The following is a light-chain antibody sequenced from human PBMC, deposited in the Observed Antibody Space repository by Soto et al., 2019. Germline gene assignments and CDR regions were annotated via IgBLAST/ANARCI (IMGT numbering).Light chain of an antibody. J-gene: IGKJ4*01. CDR3: RQYSTYPLT. V-gene: IGKV1-5*03. Sequence: DIQMTQSPSTLSASVGDRVTITCRDSRSLSRWLAWYQQKPGKAPNLLIYEASALESGVPSRFSGSGSGTDFTLTITILQPDDFATYCCRQYSTYPLTFGGGTKVEIK. CDR1: RSLSRW. CDR2: EAS.